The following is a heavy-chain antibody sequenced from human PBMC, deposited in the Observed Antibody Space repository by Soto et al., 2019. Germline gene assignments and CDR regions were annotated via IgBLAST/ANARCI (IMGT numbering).Heavy chain of an antibody. V-gene: IGHV3-21*01. CDR2: ICCDSNNI. CDR3: ARGYGSADY. CDR1: GFTFSSYG. Sequence: GGSLRLSCAASGFTFSSYGMHWVRQAPDKGLEWVSSICCDSNNIYYADSVKGRFTISRDNAKNSLYLQMNSLRAEDTAVYYCARGYGSADYWGQGTLVTVSS. J-gene: IGHJ4*02. D-gene: IGHD5-18*01.